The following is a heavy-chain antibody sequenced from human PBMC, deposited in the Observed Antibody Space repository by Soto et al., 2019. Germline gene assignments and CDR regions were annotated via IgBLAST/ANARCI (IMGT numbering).Heavy chain of an antibody. Sequence: PGGSLRLSCAASGFTVSSNYMSWVRQAPGKGLDWVSVIYSGGSTYYADSVKGRFTISRDNSKNTLYLQMNSLRAEDTAVYYCARDLRGYYDILTGQFDAFDIWGQGTMVTVSS. J-gene: IGHJ3*02. CDR2: IYSGGST. CDR1: GFTVSSNY. D-gene: IGHD3-9*01. CDR3: ARDLRGYYDILTGQFDAFDI. V-gene: IGHV3-66*01.